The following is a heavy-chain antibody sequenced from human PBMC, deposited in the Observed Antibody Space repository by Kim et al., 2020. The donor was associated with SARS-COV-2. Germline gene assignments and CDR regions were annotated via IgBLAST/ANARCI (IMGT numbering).Heavy chain of an antibody. J-gene: IGHJ6*02. CDR1: GFTFSGSA. CDR2: IRSKANSYAT. Sequence: GGSLRLSCAASGFTFSGSAMHWVRQASGKGLEWVGRIRSKANSYATAYAASVKGRFTISRDDSKNTAYLQMNSLKTEDTAVYYCTRLGGDIVVVPAAMDYYYYGMDVWGQGTTVTVSS. D-gene: IGHD2-2*01. V-gene: IGHV3-73*01. CDR3: TRLGGDIVVVPAAMDYYYYGMDV.